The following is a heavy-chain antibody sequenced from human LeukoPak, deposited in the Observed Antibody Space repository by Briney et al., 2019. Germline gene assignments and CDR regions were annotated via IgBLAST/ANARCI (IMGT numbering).Heavy chain of an antibody. D-gene: IGHD6-19*01. V-gene: IGHV4-34*01. J-gene: IGHJ4*02. CDR1: GGSFSGYY. CDR2: INHSGST. CDR3: ATKKWLVPGKYYFDY. Sequence: SETLSLTCAVYGGSFSGYYWSWIRQPPGKGLEWIGEINHSGSTNYNPSPKNRVTISVDTSKNQLSLKLSSVTAADTAVYYCATKKWLVPGKYYFDYWGQGTLVTVSS.